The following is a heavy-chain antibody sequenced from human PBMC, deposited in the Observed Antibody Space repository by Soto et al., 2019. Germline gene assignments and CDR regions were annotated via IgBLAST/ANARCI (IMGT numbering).Heavy chain of an antibody. Sequence: SVKVSCKASGGTFSSYAISWVRQAPGQGLEWMGGIIPIFGTANYAQKFQGRVTITADESTSTAYMELSSLRSEDTAVYYCARDRCSGGSCYSGYYYYYGMDVWGQGTTVTVSS. CDR2: IIPIFGTA. CDR1: GGTFSSYA. J-gene: IGHJ6*02. D-gene: IGHD2-15*01. CDR3: ARDRCSGGSCYSGYYYYYGMDV. V-gene: IGHV1-69*13.